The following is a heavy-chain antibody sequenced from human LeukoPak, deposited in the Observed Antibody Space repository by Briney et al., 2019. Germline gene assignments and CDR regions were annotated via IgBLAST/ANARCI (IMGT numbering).Heavy chain of an antibody. CDR3: AKIVKAAPGLLDY. CDR1: GFTLSTCA. J-gene: IGHJ4*02. Sequence: PGGSLRLSCAASGFTLSTCAMSWVRQAPGKGLEWVSALSRSGDSTYYADSVKGRVTISRDNSKNTLYLQMNSLRADDTAVYYCAKIVKAAPGLLDYWGQGTLVTVS. V-gene: IGHV3-23*01. D-gene: IGHD6-13*01. CDR2: LSRSGDST.